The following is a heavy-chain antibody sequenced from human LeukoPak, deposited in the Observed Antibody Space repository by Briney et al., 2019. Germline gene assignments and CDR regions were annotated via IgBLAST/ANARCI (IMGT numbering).Heavy chain of an antibody. Sequence: PGGSLRLSCAASGFTFSSYAMSWVRQAPGKGLEWVSAISGSGGSTYYADSVKGRFTISRDNSKNTLYLQMNSLRAEDTAVYYCAKDPEGGYDILTGYYMDYWGQGTLVTVSS. D-gene: IGHD3-9*01. J-gene: IGHJ4*02. CDR2: ISGSGGST. CDR3: AKDPEGGYDILTGYYMDY. V-gene: IGHV3-23*01. CDR1: GFTFSSYA.